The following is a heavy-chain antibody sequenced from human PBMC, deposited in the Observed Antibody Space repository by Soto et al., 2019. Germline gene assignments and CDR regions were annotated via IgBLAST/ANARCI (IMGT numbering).Heavy chain of an antibody. V-gene: IGHV1-69*13. CDR2: IIPIFGTA. Sequence: GASVKVSCKASGGTFSSYAISWVRQAPGQGLEWMGGIIPIFGTANYAQKFQGRVTITADEFTSTAYMELSSLRSEDTAVYYCAGAASHYYYYYCMDVWGQGTTVTVSS. J-gene: IGHJ6*02. CDR3: AGAASHYYYYYCMDV. CDR1: GGTFSSYA.